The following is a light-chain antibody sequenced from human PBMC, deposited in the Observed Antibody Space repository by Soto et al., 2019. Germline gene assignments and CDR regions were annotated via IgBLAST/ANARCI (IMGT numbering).Light chain of an antibody. J-gene: IGKJ1*01. Sequence: DIQMTQSPSTLSASVGDRVTITCRASQSISSWLAWYQQKPGKAPKLLIDKASSLESGVPSRFSGSGSGKEFTLTISSLQPDDVATYYCQQYNSYSTFGRGTKVEIK. CDR1: QSISSW. CDR2: KAS. CDR3: QQYNSYST. V-gene: IGKV1-5*03.